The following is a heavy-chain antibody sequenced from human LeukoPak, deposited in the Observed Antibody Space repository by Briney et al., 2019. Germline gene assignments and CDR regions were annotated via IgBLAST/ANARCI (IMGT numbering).Heavy chain of an antibody. V-gene: IGHV1-18*01. Sequence: ASVKVSCKASGYTFTSYGISWVRQAPGQGLEWMGWISAYNGNTNYAQTLQGRVTMTTDTSTSTAYMELRSLRSDDTAVYYCARDNMVRGVIIPGEQPPYDYWGQGTLVTVSS. CDR3: ARDNMVRGVIIPGEQPPYDY. CDR2: ISAYNGNT. J-gene: IGHJ4*02. D-gene: IGHD3-10*01. CDR1: GYTFTSYG.